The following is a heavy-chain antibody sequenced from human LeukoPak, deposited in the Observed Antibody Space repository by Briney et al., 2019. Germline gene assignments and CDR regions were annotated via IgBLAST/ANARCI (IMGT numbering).Heavy chain of an antibody. Sequence: GGSLRLSCEASGFTLTTYSMTWVRQAPGKGLEWVSIISSGSSAIFSADALKGRFTISRDDAKNLLYLDMNSLRAEDTAVYYCAKGGLLVASFDYWGQGTLVTVSS. V-gene: IGHV3-21*04. CDR2: ISSGSSAI. CDR3: AKGGLLVASFDY. J-gene: IGHJ4*02. CDR1: GFTLTTYS. D-gene: IGHD5-12*01.